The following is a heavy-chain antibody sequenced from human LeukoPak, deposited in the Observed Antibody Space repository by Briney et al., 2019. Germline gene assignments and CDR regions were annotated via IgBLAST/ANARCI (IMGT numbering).Heavy chain of an antibody. CDR1: GGSISSYY. D-gene: IGHD3-22*01. CDR2: IYYSGST. Sequence: SESLSLTCTVSGGSISSYYWSWIRQPPGKGLEWIGYIYYSGSTNYNPSLKSRVTISVDTSKNQFSLKLSSVTAADTAVYYCARRRDYYDSSGYRGAFDIWGQGTMVTVSS. J-gene: IGHJ3*02. V-gene: IGHV4-59*08. CDR3: ARRRDYYDSSGYRGAFDI.